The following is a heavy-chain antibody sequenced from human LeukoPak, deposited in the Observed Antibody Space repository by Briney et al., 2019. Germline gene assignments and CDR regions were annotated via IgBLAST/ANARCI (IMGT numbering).Heavy chain of an antibody. V-gene: IGHV7-4-1*02. CDR1: GYTFTRYA. CDR3: ARHDNDDDFDY. Sequence: ASVQFSCHASGYTFTRYAINWLRQAPGQELEWMGWINMYTANPAYAQGFTERFVFSLDTSVTTAYLQISNLKTEDTAVYYCARHDNDDDFDYWGQGTLVTVCS. D-gene: IGHD3-16*01. J-gene: IGHJ4*02. CDR2: INMYTANP.